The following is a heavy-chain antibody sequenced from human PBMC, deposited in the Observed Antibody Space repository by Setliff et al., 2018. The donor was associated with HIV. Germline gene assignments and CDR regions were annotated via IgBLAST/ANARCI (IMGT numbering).Heavy chain of an antibody. Sequence: ASVKVSCKATGYTFMSYSIHWVRQAPGQRPEWMGWINAANGNTKYSRDFQDRLTITRDTSATTVYMELSSLESEDMAVYYCGRGESVVVTPVPHYYYMDFWGKVTTVTVSS. J-gene: IGHJ6*03. D-gene: IGHD2-2*01. CDR2: INAANGNT. CDR3: GRGESVVVTPVPHYYYMDF. CDR1: GYTFMSYS. V-gene: IGHV1-3*03.